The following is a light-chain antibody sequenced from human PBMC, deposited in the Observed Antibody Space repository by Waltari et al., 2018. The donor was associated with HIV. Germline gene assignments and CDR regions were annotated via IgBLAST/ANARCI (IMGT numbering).Light chain of an antibody. Sequence: ETVMTQSPDILSVSPGERPTLSCRASQSVGGDVAWYQQKPGQAPRLLIYGATSRATGIPARVSAIGSVTEFILTISSLQSEDFAVYFCQQYNHWPLTFGGGTKVEIK. J-gene: IGKJ4*01. CDR1: QSVGGD. V-gene: IGKV3-15*01. CDR3: QQYNHWPLT. CDR2: GAT.